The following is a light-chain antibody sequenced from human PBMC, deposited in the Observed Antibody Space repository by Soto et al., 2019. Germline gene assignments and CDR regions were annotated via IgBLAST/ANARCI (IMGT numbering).Light chain of an antibody. J-gene: IGKJ1*01. CDR3: QQYGSSPPT. CDR2: GAS. Sequence: EIEMTQSPATLSVSPGERATLSCRASQSVSSSYLAWYQQKPGQAARLLIYGASSRATGIPDRFSGSGSGTDFTLTISRLEPEDFAVYYCQQYGSSPPTFGEGTKVDIK. CDR1: QSVSSSY. V-gene: IGKV3-20*01.